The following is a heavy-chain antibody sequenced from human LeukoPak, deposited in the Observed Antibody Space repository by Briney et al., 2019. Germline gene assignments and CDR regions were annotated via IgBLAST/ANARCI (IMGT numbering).Heavy chain of an antibody. CDR3: ARDVNGGNFDY. D-gene: IGHD2-8*01. Sequence: PGRSLRLSCAASGFTFSSYAMHWVRQAPGKGLEWVANVKKDGTEKYYVDSVKGRFTISKDNAKNSLYLQMNSLRVEDTAVYYCARDVNGGNFDYWGQGTLVTVSS. J-gene: IGHJ4*02. V-gene: IGHV3-7*01. CDR1: GFTFSSYA. CDR2: VKKDGTEK.